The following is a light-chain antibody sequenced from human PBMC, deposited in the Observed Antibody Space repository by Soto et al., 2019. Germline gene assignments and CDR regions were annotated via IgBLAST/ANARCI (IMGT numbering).Light chain of an antibody. V-gene: IGKV1-6*01. CDR2: AAS. CDR1: RDIGSD. Sequence: THMTQSASSLSATVLYRITITFLASRDIGSDLSWYQQKPGKAPTLLIYAASNLQSGVPSRFRGSRSGTEFTLTVSSLQPADFATYYCLQDHDDSWTFGQGTKVDIK. CDR3: LQDHDDSWT. J-gene: IGKJ1*01.